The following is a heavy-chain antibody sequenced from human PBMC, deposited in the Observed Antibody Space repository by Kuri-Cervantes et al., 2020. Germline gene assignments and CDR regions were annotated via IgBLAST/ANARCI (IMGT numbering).Heavy chain of an antibody. V-gene: IGHV3-23*01. D-gene: IGHD6-19*01. CDR2: TSGSGGST. J-gene: IGHJ4*02. CDR1: GFTFSSFA. CDR3: AKGPGGSSSGWYVGID. Sequence: GESLKISCAASGFTFSSFAMTWVRQAPGKGLEWVSATSGSGGSTYYADSVKGRFTISRDNSKNTLYLQMNSLRAEDTAVYYCAKGPGGSSSGWYVGIDWGQGTLVTVSS.